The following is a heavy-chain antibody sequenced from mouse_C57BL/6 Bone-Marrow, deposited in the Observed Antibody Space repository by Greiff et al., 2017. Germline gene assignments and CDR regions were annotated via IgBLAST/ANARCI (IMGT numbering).Heavy chain of an antibody. CDR3: VRQVGPGGAD. CDR2: IRSKSNNYAT. Sequence: EVQLVESGGGLVQPKGSLKLSCAASGFSFNTYAMNWVRQAPGKGLEWVARIRSKSNNYATYYADSVKDRFTISRDDSESMLYLQMNNLKTEDTAMYYCVRQVGPGGADWGQGTLVTVSA. CDR1: GFSFNTYA. V-gene: IGHV10-1*01. J-gene: IGHJ3*01.